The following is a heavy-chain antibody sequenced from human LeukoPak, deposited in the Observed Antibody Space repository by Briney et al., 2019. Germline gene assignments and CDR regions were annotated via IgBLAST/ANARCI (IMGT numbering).Heavy chain of an antibody. J-gene: IGHJ5*02. D-gene: IGHD6-13*01. CDR3: ARTAPLAAAGSPRWFDP. CDR2: INHSGST. V-gene: IGHV4-39*07. Sequence: PSETLSLTCTVSSGSISSSSYYWGWIRQPPGKGLEWIGEINHSGSTNYNPSLKSRVTISVDTSKNQFSLKLSSVTAADTAVYYCARTAPLAAAGSPRWFDPWGQGTLVTVSS. CDR1: SGSISSSSYY.